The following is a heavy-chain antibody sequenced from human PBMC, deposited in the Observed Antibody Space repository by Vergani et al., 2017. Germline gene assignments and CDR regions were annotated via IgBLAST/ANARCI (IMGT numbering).Heavy chain of an antibody. D-gene: IGHD1-1*01. Sequence: EVQLLESGGGLVQPGGSLRLSCAASGFTFSSYAMSWVRQAPGKGLEWVSGIFGSGDRTNYADSVKGRFTISRDNSKNMLYLQMNSLRAEDTALYYCAKGTTLTDWGQGTLVTVSS. CDR1: GFTFSSYA. CDR3: AKGTTLTD. V-gene: IGHV3-23*01. CDR2: IFGSGDRT. J-gene: IGHJ4*02.